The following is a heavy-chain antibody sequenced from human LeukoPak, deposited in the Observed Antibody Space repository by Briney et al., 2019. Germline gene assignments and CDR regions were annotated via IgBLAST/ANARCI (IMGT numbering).Heavy chain of an antibody. J-gene: IGHJ4*02. V-gene: IGHV3-64*05. Sequence: PGGSLRLSCAASGFTFGGYWMHWVRQAPGRRLEYVSGISSGGGITDYADSVKGRFIISRDNSKNTLYVQMSSLRVEDTAVYYCVKKFASGAYPYDYWGQGILVTVSS. CDR1: GFTFGGYW. CDR2: ISSGGGIT. CDR3: VKKFASGAYPYDY. D-gene: IGHD3-10*01.